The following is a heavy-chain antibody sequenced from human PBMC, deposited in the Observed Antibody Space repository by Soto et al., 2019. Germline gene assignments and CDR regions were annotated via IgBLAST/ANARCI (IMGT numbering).Heavy chain of an antibody. V-gene: IGHV3-33*01. CDR1: GFTFSSYG. D-gene: IGHD6-13*01. J-gene: IGHJ6*03. Sequence: GGSLRLSCAASGFTFSSYGMHWVRQAPGKGLEWVAVIWYDGSNKYYADSVKGRFTISRDNSKNTLYLQMNSLRAEDTAVYYCARDSYSIAAAGTYYYYYYMDVWGKGTTVTVSS. CDR2: IWYDGSNK. CDR3: ARDSYSIAAAGTYYYYYYMDV.